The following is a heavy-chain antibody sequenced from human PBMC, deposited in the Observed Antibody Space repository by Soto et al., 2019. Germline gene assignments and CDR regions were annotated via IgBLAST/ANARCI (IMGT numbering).Heavy chain of an antibody. CDR1: GGSISSYF. CDR2: IYYTGST. CDR3: ANFNWDFDL. Sequence: QVQLQESGPGLVKPSETLSLTCTVSGGSISSYFWSWIRQPPGKGLEWIGYIYYTGSTNYNPSLKSRVTISVDTSKNQFSLQLSSVTAADTAVYYCANFNWDFDLWGRGTLVTVSS. J-gene: IGHJ2*01. V-gene: IGHV4-59*01.